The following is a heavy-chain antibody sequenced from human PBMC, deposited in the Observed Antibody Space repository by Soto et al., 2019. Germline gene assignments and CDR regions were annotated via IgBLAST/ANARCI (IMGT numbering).Heavy chain of an antibody. CDR2: IYPGDSDT. V-gene: IGHV5-51*01. D-gene: IGHD3-10*01. CDR1: GYSFAKYG. J-gene: IGHJ6*01. Sequence: LVESVTISCQVSGYSFAKYGIGSVLQMPGKGLEWVGVIYPGDSDTRYSPSFRGQVTISADRSISHVYLQWSSLKASDTAMYYCARNRLRQYYYGMDGWGHGTTVTVSS. CDR3: ARNRLRQYYYGMDG.